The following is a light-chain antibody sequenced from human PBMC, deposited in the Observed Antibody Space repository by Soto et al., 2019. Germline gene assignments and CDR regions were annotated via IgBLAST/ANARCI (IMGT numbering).Light chain of an antibody. CDR3: QQYNNWPIT. Sequence: EIVMTQSPDTLSVSPEERATLSCRASQSVSSNLAWYQQKPGQAPRLLIYGASTRATGIPARFSGSGSGTEFTLTISSLQSEDFAVYYCQQYNNWPITFGQGTRLEIK. V-gene: IGKV3-15*01. J-gene: IGKJ5*01. CDR1: QSVSSN. CDR2: GAS.